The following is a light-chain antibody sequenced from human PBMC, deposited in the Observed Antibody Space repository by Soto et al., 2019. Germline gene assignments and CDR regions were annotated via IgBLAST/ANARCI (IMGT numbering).Light chain of an antibody. V-gene: IGKV1-33*01. CDR3: HHSYHLPIT. CDR2: DAS. Sequence: IQMTQSPSSLSASIGDRVTITCQASQDITNYLNWYQQKTGKAPRLLLYDASSLETGVPSRFSGSGSGTDFTFTISSLQPEDIATYYCHHSYHLPITFGQGTRMEI. J-gene: IGKJ5*01. CDR1: QDITNY.